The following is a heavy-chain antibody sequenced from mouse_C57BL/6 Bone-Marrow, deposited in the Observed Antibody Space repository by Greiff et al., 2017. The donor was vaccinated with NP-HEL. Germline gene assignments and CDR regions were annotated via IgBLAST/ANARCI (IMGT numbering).Heavy chain of an antibody. J-gene: IGHJ1*03. CDR1: GIDFSRYW. Sequence: DVKLVESGGGLVQPGGSLKLSCAASGIDFSRYWMSWVRRAPGKGLEWIGEINPDSSTINYAPSLKDKFIISRDNAKNTLYLQMSKVRSEDTALYYCARALYYGSSLWYFDVWGTGTTVTVSS. D-gene: IGHD1-1*01. CDR2: INPDSSTI. V-gene: IGHV4-1*01. CDR3: ARALYYGSSLWYFDV.